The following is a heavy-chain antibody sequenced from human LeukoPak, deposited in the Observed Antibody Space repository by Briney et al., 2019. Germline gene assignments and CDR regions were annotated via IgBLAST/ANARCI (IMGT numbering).Heavy chain of an antibody. CDR1: GFTFRSHA. CDR2: IYENGGTT. J-gene: IGHJ4*02. Sequence: GGSLRLSCVGSGFTFRSHAMSWVRQAPEQGLEFVSGIYENGGTTYYADSVKGRFSISRDNSKNTLYLQMDSLRGEDTAVYYCAKDFRIGYSAHFDYWGQGALVTVSS. V-gene: IGHV3-23*01. D-gene: IGHD2-21*01. CDR3: AKDFRIGYSAHFDY.